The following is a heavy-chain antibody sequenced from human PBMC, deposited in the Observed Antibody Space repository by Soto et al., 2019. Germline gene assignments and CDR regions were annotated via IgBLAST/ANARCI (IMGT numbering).Heavy chain of an antibody. Sequence: QVQLVQSGAEVKKPGASVKVSCKASGYIFTAYSMHWVRQAPGQGLEWMGVVNPSGGSTTYAQKFQGRITMTMDTSTSTVYMALSSLPSEDTAVYYCARDENCSDGICYSEYFQRWGQGTLVTVSS. J-gene: IGHJ1*01. CDR3: ARDENCSDGICYSEYFQR. CDR2: VNPSGGST. CDR1: GYIFTAYS. V-gene: IGHV1-46*01. D-gene: IGHD2-15*01.